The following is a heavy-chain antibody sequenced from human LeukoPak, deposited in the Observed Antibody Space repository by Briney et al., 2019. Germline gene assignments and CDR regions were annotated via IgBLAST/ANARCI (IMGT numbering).Heavy chain of an antibody. CDR2: IFYSGST. CDR1: GGSISTSNYY. D-gene: IGHD6-13*01. V-gene: IGHV4-39*07. Sequence: SETLSLTCTVSGGSISTSNYYWGWIRQPPGTGLEWIGNIFYSGSTYYSPSLKSRVTISLDASRNQFSLKLSSVTAADTAVYYCARGRYSSSQIDYWGQGTLVTVSS. CDR3: ARGRYSSSQIDY. J-gene: IGHJ4*02.